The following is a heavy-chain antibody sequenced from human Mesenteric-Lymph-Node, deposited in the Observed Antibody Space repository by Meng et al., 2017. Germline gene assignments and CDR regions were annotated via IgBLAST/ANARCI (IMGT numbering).Heavy chain of an antibody. V-gene: IGHV3-9*01. CDR2: ISWNSGSI. CDR1: GFTFDDYA. J-gene: IGHJ4*02. D-gene: IGHD1-7*01. Sequence: SLKISCAASGFTFDDYAMHWVRQAPGKGLEWVSGISWNSGSIGYADSVKGRFTISRDNAKNSLYPQMNSLRAEDTAVYYCARDSPDELSDYWGQGTLVTVSS. CDR3: ARDSPDELSDY.